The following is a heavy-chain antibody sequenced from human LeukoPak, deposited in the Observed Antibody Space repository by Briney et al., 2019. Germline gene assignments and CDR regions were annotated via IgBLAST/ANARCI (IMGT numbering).Heavy chain of an antibody. Sequence: GGSLRLSCAASRFTVSSSYMNWVRKAPGKGLEWVSLIDSGGYTYYADSVKGRFTISRDNSKNTLYLQMSSLRVEDMAVYYCARGGSGWYAFDSWGQGTLVTVSS. V-gene: IGHV3-66*01. J-gene: IGHJ4*02. CDR2: IDSGGYT. D-gene: IGHD6-19*01. CDR1: RFTVSSSY. CDR3: ARGGSGWYAFDS.